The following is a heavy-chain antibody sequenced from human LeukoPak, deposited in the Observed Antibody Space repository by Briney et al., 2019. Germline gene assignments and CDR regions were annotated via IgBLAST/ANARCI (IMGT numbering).Heavy chain of an antibody. CDR2: ISGDTTYI. CDR3: ARRGTDASFSFFDV. V-gene: IGHV3-21*01. D-gene: IGHD1-1*01. Sequence: PGGSLRLSCAASGFTFSSYTMHWVRQIPGERPEWVSSISGDTTYIYYADSLKGRFTISRDNTNTSLFLQMNSLRAEDTATYFCARRGTDASFSFFDVWRQGTMVTVSS. CDR1: GFTFSSYT. J-gene: IGHJ3*01.